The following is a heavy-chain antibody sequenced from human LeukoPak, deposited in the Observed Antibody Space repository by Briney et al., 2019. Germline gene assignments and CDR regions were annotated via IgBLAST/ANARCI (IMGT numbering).Heavy chain of an antibody. Sequence: SETLSLTCAVYGGSFSGYYWSWIRQPPGKGLEWIGEINHSGSTNYNPSLKSRVTISVDTSKNQFSLKLSSVTAADTAVYYCARGRIQLWSQHFDYWGQGTLVTVPS. CDR2: INHSGST. CDR3: ARGRIQLWSQHFDY. J-gene: IGHJ4*02. D-gene: IGHD5-18*01. V-gene: IGHV4-34*01. CDR1: GGSFSGYY.